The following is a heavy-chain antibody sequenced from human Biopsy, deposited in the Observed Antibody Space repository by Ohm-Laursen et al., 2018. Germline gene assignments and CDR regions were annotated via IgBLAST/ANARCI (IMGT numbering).Heavy chain of an antibody. Sequence: ASVKVSCKVSGYTFTGYHVHWVRQAPGQGLEWMGWTNAKTGDTNYAQKFQGRVTMTRDTSISTAYVDLSSLRSDDTAVYYCTRGGYYYDSLAYYYWFDPWGQGTLVTVSS. D-gene: IGHD3-22*01. J-gene: IGHJ5*02. CDR1: GYTFTGYH. CDR3: TRGGYYYDSLAYYYWFDP. CDR2: TNAKTGDT. V-gene: IGHV1-2*02.